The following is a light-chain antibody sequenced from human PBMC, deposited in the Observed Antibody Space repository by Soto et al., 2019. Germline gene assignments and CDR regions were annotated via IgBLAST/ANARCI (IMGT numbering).Light chain of an antibody. CDR2: GAS. Sequence: LVLTQSPGTLSLSPGERATLSCWASQTISNNYLAWYQQKPGQAPRLIIYGASSRATGIPDRFSGSGSGTDFTLTISRLEPEDSGLYYCQQYGSSPRAFGQGTKVEIK. CDR1: QTISNNY. CDR3: QQYGSSPRA. V-gene: IGKV3-20*01. J-gene: IGKJ1*01.